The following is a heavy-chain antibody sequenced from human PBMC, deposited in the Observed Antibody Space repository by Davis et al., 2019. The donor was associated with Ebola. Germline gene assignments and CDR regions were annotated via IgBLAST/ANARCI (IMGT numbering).Heavy chain of an antibody. D-gene: IGHD2-2*01. J-gene: IGHJ4*02. V-gene: IGHV3-15*01. Sequence: GESLKISCAASGFTFSGYWMSWVRQAPGKGLEWVGRIKSKTDGGTTDYAAPVKGRFTISRDDSKNTLYLQMNSLKTEDTAVYYCTTAGDIVVVPAAADYWGQGTLVTVSS. CDR1: GFTFSGYW. CDR3: TTAGDIVVVPAAADY. CDR2: IKSKTDGGTT.